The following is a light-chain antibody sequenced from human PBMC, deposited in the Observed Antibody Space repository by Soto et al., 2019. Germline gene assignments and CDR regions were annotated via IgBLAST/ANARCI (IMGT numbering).Light chain of an antibody. CDR3: QQYNTYPWT. V-gene: IGKV1-5*03. J-gene: IGKJ1*01. CDR2: KTS. Sequence: DIQMTQSPSTLSASVGDRVAITCRASHYVGSSLAWYQQKPGKAPQLLIYKTSILESGVPSRFSGSASGTEFPLAITSLQPDDFATYWCQQYNTYPWTFGLGTKVDIK. CDR1: HYVGSS.